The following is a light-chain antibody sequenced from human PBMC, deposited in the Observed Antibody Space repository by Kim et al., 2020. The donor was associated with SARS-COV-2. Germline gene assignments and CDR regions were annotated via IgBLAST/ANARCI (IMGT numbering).Light chain of an antibody. Sequence: EIVMTQSPATLSVSPGERVTLSCRASQSVSINLAWYQQNPGQAPRLLIHGASIRATGIPVRFSGSGSGTEFTLTISSLQSEDFAVYFCLQSYNWPWTFGQGTKLEI. CDR3: LQSYNWPWT. V-gene: IGKV3-15*01. CDR1: QSVSIN. J-gene: IGKJ1*01. CDR2: GAS.